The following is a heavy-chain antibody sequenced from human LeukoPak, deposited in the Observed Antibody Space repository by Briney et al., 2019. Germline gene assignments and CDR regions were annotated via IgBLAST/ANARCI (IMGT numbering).Heavy chain of an antibody. Sequence: GESLKISCKGSGFSFTSYWIGWVRQMPGKGLEWMGIIYPGDSDTRYSPSFQGQVTISADKSISTAYLQWSSLKASDTAMYYCTRRHTVTTSGWFDPSGQGTLVTVSS. CDR1: GFSFTSYW. D-gene: IGHD4-17*01. CDR3: TRRHTVTTSGWFDP. J-gene: IGHJ5*02. CDR2: IYPGDSDT. V-gene: IGHV5-51*01.